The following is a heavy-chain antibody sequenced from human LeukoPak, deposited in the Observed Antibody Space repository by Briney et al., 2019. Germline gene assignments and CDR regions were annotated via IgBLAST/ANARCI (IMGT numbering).Heavy chain of an antibody. CDR2: ISSSGSTI. CDR1: GFTFSDYY. V-gene: IGHV3-11*04. D-gene: IGHD6-19*01. CDR3: ARSFRYSTGWGYFDY. Sequence: GGSLRLSCAASGFTFSDYYMSWIRQAPGKGLEWVSYISSSGSTIYYADSVKGRFTISRDNAKNSLYLQMDSLRAEDTAVYYCARSFRYSTGWGYFDYWGQGTLVTVSS. J-gene: IGHJ4*02.